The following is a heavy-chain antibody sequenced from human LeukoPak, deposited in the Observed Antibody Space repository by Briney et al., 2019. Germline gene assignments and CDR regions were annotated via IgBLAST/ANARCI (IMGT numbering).Heavy chain of an antibody. Sequence: SVKVSCKASGGTFRSYAISWVRQAPGQGLECMGGIIPIFGTANYAQKFQGRVTITADESTSTAYMELSSLRSEDTAVYYCAREVKELVAYYYYGMDVWGQGTTVTVSS. V-gene: IGHV1-69*13. J-gene: IGHJ6*02. D-gene: IGHD6-6*01. CDR3: AREVKELVAYYYYGMDV. CDR2: IIPIFGTA. CDR1: GGTFRSYA.